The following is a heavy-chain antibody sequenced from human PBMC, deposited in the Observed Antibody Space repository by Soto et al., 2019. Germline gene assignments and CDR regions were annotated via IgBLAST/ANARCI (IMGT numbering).Heavy chain of an antibody. V-gene: IGHV3-30*18. CDR1: GFTFRRYA. J-gene: IGHJ5*01. Sequence: QVQLVQSGGGVVQPGGSLRLSCAASGFTFRRYAIHWVRQAPGKGLEWVADVSFDGSHKTYAVPVRGRFTLSRDNSKKTVYLQMNSLRAEDTAVYYCAKLGDAVSGFFDFWGQGTQVAVSS. D-gene: IGHD3-3*01. CDR2: VSFDGSHK. CDR3: AKLGDAVSGFFDF.